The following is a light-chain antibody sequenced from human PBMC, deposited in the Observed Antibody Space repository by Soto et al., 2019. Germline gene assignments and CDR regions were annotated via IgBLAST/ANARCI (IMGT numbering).Light chain of an antibody. V-gene: IGKV3-20*01. J-gene: IGKJ2*01. CDR1: QTVNSRY. CDR2: GAS. CDR3: QQFDDSRPAFT. Sequence: ESVLTQSPGTLSLSPGERATLSCRASQTVNSRYLTWYQHKPGQAPRLLIYGASIRATGIPDRFSGSRSGADFSLTITRLAPEDSAVYYCQQFDDSRPAFTFGQGTKLEI.